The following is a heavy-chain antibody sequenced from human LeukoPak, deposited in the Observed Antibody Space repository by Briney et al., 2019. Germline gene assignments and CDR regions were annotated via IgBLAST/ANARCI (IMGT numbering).Heavy chain of an antibody. Sequence: GGSLRLSCAASGFTFSSYAMPWVRQAPGKGLEWVAVISYDGSNKYYADSVKGRFTISRDNSKNTLYLQMNSLRAEDTAVYYCARGGYYDSSGYRLFDYWGQGTLVTVSS. CDR1: GFTFSSYA. CDR3: ARGGYYDSSGYRLFDY. D-gene: IGHD3-22*01. CDR2: ISYDGSNK. J-gene: IGHJ4*02. V-gene: IGHV3-30-3*01.